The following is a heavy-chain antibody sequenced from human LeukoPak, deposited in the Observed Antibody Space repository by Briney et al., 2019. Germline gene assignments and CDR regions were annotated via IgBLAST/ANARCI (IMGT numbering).Heavy chain of an antibody. CDR1: GYTFNDHH. V-gene: IGHV1-2*02. CDR2: INPNSGGT. D-gene: IGHD3-10*01. CDR3: ARGIYNDY. J-gene: IGHJ4*02. Sequence: ASVKVSCKASGYTFNDHHIHWVRWAPGQGLEWMGWINPNSGGTNYAQNFQGRVTMTRDTSISTAYMELLRLRSDDTAVYYCARGIYNDYWGQGTLVTVSS.